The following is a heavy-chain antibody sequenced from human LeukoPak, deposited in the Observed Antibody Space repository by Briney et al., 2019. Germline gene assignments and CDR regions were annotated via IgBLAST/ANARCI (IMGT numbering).Heavy chain of an antibody. CDR3: ARGGWGSSPYFDY. CDR2: VDPNTGDT. V-gene: IGHV1-2*02. J-gene: IGHJ4*02. CDR1: GYTFTGYY. D-gene: IGHD6-6*01. Sequence: ASVKVSCKTSGYTFTGYYMHWERQAPGQGLEWMGSVDPNTGDTNYPQNFQGRVTMTRDTSISTAYMELSSLRYDDTAVYYCARGGWGSSPYFDYWGQGTLVTVSS.